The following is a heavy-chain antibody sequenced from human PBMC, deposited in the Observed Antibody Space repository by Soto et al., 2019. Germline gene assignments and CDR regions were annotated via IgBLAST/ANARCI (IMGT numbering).Heavy chain of an antibody. J-gene: IGHJ6*02. D-gene: IGHD5-18*01. V-gene: IGHV1-18*04. Sequence: QVQLVQSGAEVKKPGASVKVSCKASGYTFTSYGISWVRQAPGQGLEWRGWISAYNGNTNYAQKLQGGVTVTTDTSTSTAYVDLRSLRSDDTAVYYCATNTRIQLWLGAVPEFYYYSGMDVWCQGTTVPVTS. CDR2: ISAYNGNT. CDR3: ATNTRIQLWLGAVPEFYYYSGMDV. CDR1: GYTFTSYG.